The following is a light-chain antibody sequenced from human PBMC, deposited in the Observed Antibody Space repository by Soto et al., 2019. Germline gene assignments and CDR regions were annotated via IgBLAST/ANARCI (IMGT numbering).Light chain of an antibody. J-gene: IGKJ1*01. V-gene: IGKV3-15*01. CDR3: PQYNNWPPKT. CDR1: QSVSSN. CDR2: GAS. Sequence: EIVMTQHPATLSVSRGSRTTLSCRASQSVSSNLAWYQQKPGQAPRLLIYGASTRATGIPARFSGSGSGTEFTLTISSLQSEDFAVYYCPQYNNWPPKTFGQGTNVDI.